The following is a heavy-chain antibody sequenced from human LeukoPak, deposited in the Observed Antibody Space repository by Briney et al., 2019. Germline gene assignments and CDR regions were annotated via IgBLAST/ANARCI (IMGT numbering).Heavy chain of an antibody. CDR3: TRLNYYDGSGYYPDY. CDR1: GFTFSDHH. D-gene: IGHD3-22*01. Sequence: GGSLRLSCAASGFTFSDHHMDWVRQAPGGVLEWVGRIRNRANSYITKYAASVTGRFTISRDDSKNLMFLQMTSLRTEDTAVYYCTRLNYYDGSGYYPDYWGQGTLVTVSS. J-gene: IGHJ4*02. V-gene: IGHV3-72*01. CDR2: IRNRANSYIT.